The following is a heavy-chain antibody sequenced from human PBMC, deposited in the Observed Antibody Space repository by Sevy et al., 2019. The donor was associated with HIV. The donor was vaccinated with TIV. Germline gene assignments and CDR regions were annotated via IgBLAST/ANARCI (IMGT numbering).Heavy chain of an antibody. Sequence: SETLSLTCAVSGGSISSGGNSWSWIRQPPGKGLEWIGYILHSGSSSYNPSLKSRVTISVDRSKNHFSLNLSSVTAADTAVYYCARGHWEVTIPANLFDAWGQGTLVTVSS. CDR3: ARGHWEVTIPANLFDA. V-gene: IGHV4-30-2*01. J-gene: IGHJ3*01. CDR1: GGSISSGGNS. D-gene: IGHD1-26*01. CDR2: ILHSGSS.